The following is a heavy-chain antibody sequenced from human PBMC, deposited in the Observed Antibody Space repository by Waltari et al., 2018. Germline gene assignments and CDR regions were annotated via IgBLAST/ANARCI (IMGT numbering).Heavy chain of an antibody. Sequence: QVQLQQWGAGLLKPSETLSLTCAVYGGSFSGYYWSWIRQPPGKGLDWIREINLMGGTNYDPCLKSRVTISVDTTKNQFSLKRSSVTAADTAVYYFARKVSGGWYVDCMDVWGQGTTVTVSS. CDR1: GGSFSGYY. J-gene: IGHJ6*02. D-gene: IGHD6-19*01. CDR2: INLMGGT. CDR3: ARKVSGGWYVDCMDV. V-gene: IGHV4-34*01.